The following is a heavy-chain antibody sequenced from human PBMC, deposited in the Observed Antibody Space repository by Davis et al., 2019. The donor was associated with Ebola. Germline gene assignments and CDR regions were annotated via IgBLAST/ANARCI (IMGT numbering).Heavy chain of an antibody. CDR1: GFTFSSYW. Sequence: GESLKISCAASGFTFSSYWMHWVRQAPGKGLVWVSRINSDGSSTSYADSVKGRFTISRDNAKNTLYLQMNSLRAEDTAVYYCARDSSGWTEYFQHWGQGTLVTVSS. D-gene: IGHD6-19*01. CDR2: INSDGSST. CDR3: ARDSSGWTEYFQH. J-gene: IGHJ1*01. V-gene: IGHV3-74*01.